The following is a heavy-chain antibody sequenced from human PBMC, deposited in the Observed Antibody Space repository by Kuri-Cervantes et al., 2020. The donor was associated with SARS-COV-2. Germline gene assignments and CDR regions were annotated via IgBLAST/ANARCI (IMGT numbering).Heavy chain of an antibody. D-gene: IGHD2-2*01. CDR3: ASRSSQNYYYYYYMDV. CDR1: GYTFTSYY. J-gene: IGHJ6*03. V-gene: IGHV1-2*02. CDR2: INPNSGGT. Sequence: GESLKISCKASGYTFTSYYMHWVRQAPGQGLEWMGWINPNSGGTNYAQKFQGRVTMTRDTSISTAYMELSRLRSDDTAVYYCASRSSQNYYYYYYMDVWGKGTTVTVSS.